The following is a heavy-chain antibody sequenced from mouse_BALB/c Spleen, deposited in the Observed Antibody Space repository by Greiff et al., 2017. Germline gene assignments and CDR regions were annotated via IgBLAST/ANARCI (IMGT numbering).Heavy chain of an antibody. CDR1: GFTFSSYA. D-gene: IGHD2-3*01. J-gene: IGHJ3*01. Sequence: EVHLVESGGGLVKPGGSLKLSCAASGFTFSSYAMSWVRQSPEKRLEWVAEISSGGSYTYYPDTVTGRFTISRDNAKNTLYLEMSSLRSEDTAMYYCARDNDGPFAYWGQGTLVTVSA. V-gene: IGHV5-9-4*01. CDR2: ISSGGSYT. CDR3: ARDNDGPFAY.